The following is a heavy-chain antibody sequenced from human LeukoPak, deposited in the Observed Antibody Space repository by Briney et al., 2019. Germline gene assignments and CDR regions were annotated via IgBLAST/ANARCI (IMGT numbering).Heavy chain of an antibody. J-gene: IGHJ4*02. D-gene: IGHD5-12*01. CDR3: ARHIGYSAWNPDY. Sequence: PGESLKISCKASGYSFTSYWIGWVRQMPGKGLEWMGVIYPYDSDTRYSPSFQGQVTISADKSISTAYLQWCNLKASDTAMYYCARHIGYSAWNPDYWGQGTLVTVSS. CDR2: IYPYDSDT. V-gene: IGHV5-51*01. CDR1: GYSFTSYW.